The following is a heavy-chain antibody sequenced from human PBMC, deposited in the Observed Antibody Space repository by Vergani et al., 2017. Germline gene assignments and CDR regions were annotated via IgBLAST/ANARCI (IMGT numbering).Heavy chain of an antibody. CDR3: TTTYYDGSGYYRAYFDY. CDR1: GFTFSGSA. J-gene: IGHJ4*02. CDR2: IRSKANSYAT. D-gene: IGHD3-22*01. V-gene: IGHV3-73*01. Sequence: EVQLVESGGGFVQPGGSLKLSCAAYGFTFSGSAMHWVRQASGKGLEWVGRIRSKANSYATAYAASVKGRFTISRDDSKNMAFLQMSSLKSHDTAVYYCTTTYYDGSGYYRAYFDYWGLGVLVTVSS.